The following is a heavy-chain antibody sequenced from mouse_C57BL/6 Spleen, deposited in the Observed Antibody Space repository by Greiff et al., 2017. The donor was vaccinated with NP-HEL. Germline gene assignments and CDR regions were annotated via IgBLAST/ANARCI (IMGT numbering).Heavy chain of an antibody. CDR1: GYSFTGYY. Sequence: VQLKQSGPELVKPGASVKISCKASGYSFTGYYMNWVKQSPEKSLEWIGEINPSTGGTTYNQKFKAKATLTVDKSSSTAYMQLKSLTSEDSAVYYCARERVFAYWGQGTLVTVSA. CDR3: ARERVFAY. J-gene: IGHJ3*01. V-gene: IGHV1-42*01. CDR2: INPSTGGT.